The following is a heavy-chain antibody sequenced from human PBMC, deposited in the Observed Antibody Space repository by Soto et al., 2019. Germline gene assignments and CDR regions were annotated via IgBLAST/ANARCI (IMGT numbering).Heavy chain of an antibody. CDR3: ARDLDSVRGRATTICGVVGDAFDI. Sequence: GASVKVSCKASGYTFTSYAMHWVRQAPGQRLEWMGWINAGNGNTKYSQKFQGRVTITRDTSASTAYMELSSLRSEDTAVYYCARDLDSVRGRATTICGVVGDAFDIWGQGTMVTVSS. J-gene: IGHJ3*02. D-gene: IGHD3-3*01. CDR2: INAGNGNT. CDR1: GYTFTSYA. V-gene: IGHV1-3*01.